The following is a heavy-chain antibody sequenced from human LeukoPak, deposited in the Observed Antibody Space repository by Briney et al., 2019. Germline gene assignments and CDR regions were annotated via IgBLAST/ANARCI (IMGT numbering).Heavy chain of an antibody. CDR2: IRYDGSNK. CDR3: VGYGSGSYYNYYMDV. V-gene: IGHV3-30*02. J-gene: IGHJ6*03. Sequence: GGSLRLSCAASGFTFSSYGMHWVRQAPGKGLEWVAFIRYDGSNKYYADSVKGRFTISRDNSKNTLYLQMNSLRAEDTAVYYCVGYGSGSYYNYYMDVWGKGTTVTVSS. D-gene: IGHD3-10*01. CDR1: GFTFSSYG.